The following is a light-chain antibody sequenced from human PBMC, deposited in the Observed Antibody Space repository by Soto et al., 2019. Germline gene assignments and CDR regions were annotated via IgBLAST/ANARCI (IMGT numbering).Light chain of an antibody. CDR3: QSYDSSLSVWV. J-gene: IGLJ2*01. Sequence: QSVLTQPPSVSGAPGQRVTISCTGSSSNIGAGYDVHWYQQLPETAPKLLIYGNSNRPSGVPDRFSGSKSGTSASLAITGLQAEDEAVYYCQSYDSSLSVWVFGGGTKLTVL. V-gene: IGLV1-40*01. CDR1: SSNIGAGYD. CDR2: GNS.